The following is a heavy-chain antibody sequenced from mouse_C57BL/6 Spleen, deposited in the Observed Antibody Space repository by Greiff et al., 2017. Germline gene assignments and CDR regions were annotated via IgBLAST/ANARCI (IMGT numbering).Heavy chain of an antibody. D-gene: IGHD2-4*01. CDR3: TRGGSTMITTKYFDY. CDR2: IDPETGGT. J-gene: IGHJ2*01. Sequence: QVQLKQSGAELVRPGASVTLSCKASGYTFTDYEMHWVKQTPVHGLEWIGAIDPETGGTAYNQKFKGKAILTADKSSSTAYMELRSLTSEDSAVYYCTRGGSTMITTKYFDYWGQGTTLTVSS. V-gene: IGHV1-15*01. CDR1: GYTFTDYE.